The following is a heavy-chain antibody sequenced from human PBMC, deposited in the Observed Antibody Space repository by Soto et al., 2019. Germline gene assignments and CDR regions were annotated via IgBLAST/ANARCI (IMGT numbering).Heavy chain of an antibody. V-gene: IGHV4-59*01. CDR3: AREAWDYYDSSGYYHYFDY. CDR2: IYYSGST. CDR1: GGSLSSYY. J-gene: IGHJ4*02. D-gene: IGHD3-22*01. Sequence: LSLTCTVSGGSLSSYYWSWIRQPPGKGLEWIGYIYYSGSTNYNPSLKSRVTISVDTSKNQFSLKLSSVTAADTAVYYCAREAWDYYDSSGYYHYFDYWGQGTLVTVSS.